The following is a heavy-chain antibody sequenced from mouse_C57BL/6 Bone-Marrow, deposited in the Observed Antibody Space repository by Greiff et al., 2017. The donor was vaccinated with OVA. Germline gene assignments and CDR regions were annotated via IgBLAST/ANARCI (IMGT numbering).Heavy chain of an antibody. Sequence: VQRVESGPGLVQPSQCLSITCTVSGFSFTSYGVHWVRQSPGKGLEWLGVIWSGGSTDYNAAFISRLSISKDNSKSQVFFKMNSLQADDTAIYYCARMGGYLYFDYWGQGTTLTVSS. CDR1: GFSFTSYG. V-gene: IGHV2-2*01. J-gene: IGHJ2*01. D-gene: IGHD2-2*01. CDR3: ARMGGYLYFDY. CDR2: IWSGGST.